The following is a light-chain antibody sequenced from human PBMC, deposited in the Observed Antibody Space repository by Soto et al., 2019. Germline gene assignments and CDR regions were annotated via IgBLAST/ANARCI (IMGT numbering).Light chain of an antibody. J-gene: IGKJ2*01. CDR2: GAS. CDR3: QQYDIWPPVYT. CDR1: QSVSTN. Sequence: ETVMTQSPATLSVSPGERATLSCRASQSVSTNLAWYQQRPGQAPRLLIYGASTRATGIPARFSGFGSGTEFALTISGLQSEDFAVYYCQQYDIWPPVYTFGQGTKLDFK. V-gene: IGKV3-15*01.